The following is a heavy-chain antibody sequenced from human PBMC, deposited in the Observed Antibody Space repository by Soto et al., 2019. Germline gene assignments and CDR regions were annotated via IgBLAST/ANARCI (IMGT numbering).Heavy chain of an antibody. Sequence: PSQTLSLTCAISGDSVSSNSAAWNWIRQSPSRDLEWLGRTYYRSKWYNDYAVSVKSRITINPDTSKNQFSLQLNSVTPEDTAVYYCARVIAARRDLGPLDYWGQVTLVTVS. CDR2: TYYRSKWYN. CDR3: ARVIAARRDLGPLDY. D-gene: IGHD6-6*01. CDR1: GDSVSSNSAA. V-gene: IGHV6-1*01. J-gene: IGHJ4*02.